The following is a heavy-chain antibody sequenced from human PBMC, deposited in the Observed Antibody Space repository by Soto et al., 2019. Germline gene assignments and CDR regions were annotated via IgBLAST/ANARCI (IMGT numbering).Heavy chain of an antibody. CDR3: ARGPQDILDH. Sequence: QVQLVQSGAEVKKPGASVKVSCKASGYTFTSYDINWVRQATGQGLEWMGWMNPNSGNTGYAQKFQGRVTMTRNTSISTAYRVLSSPTSEDTAVYYWARGPQDILDHWGQGTLVTVSS. CDR2: MNPNSGNT. D-gene: IGHD2-15*01. J-gene: IGHJ4*02. CDR1: GYTFTSYD. V-gene: IGHV1-8*01.